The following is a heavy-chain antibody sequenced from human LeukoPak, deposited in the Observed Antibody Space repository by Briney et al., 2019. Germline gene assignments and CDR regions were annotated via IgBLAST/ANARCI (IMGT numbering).Heavy chain of an antibody. CDR2: INHSGST. Sequence: SETLSLTCAVYGGSFSGCYWSWIRQPPGKGLEWIGEINHSGSTNYNPSLKSRVTISVDTSKNQFSLKLSSVTAADTAVYYCARGHNNASTYYDFWSGFNYYFDYWGQGTLVTVSS. D-gene: IGHD3-3*01. CDR3: ARGHNNASTYYDFWSGFNYYFDY. CDR1: GGSFSGCY. J-gene: IGHJ4*02. V-gene: IGHV4-34*01.